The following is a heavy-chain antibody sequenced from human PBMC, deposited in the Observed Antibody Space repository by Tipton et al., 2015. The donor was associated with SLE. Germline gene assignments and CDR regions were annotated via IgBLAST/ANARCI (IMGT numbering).Heavy chain of an antibody. V-gene: IGHV1-18*04. J-gene: IGHJ2*01. CDR2: ISAYNGNT. CDR3: ARDRVCSSGCPHEDWYFDL. Sequence: QSGAEVKKPGASVKVSCKASGYTFTSYGISWVRQAPGQGLEWMGWISAYNGNTNYAQKLQGRVTMTTDTSTSTAYMELRSLRSDDTAVYYCARDRVCSSGCPHEDWYFDLWGRGTVVTVSS. D-gene: IGHD6-19*01. CDR1: GYTFTSYG.